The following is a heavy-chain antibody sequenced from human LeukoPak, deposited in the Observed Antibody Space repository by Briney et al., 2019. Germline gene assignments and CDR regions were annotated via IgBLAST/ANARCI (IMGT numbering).Heavy chain of an antibody. J-gene: IGHJ4*02. CDR3: ASGDDYGDTGSSFDY. D-gene: IGHD4-17*01. V-gene: IGHV4-34*01. CDR2: INHSGST. CDR1: GGSFSGYY. Sequence: SETLSLTCAVYGGSFSGYYWSWIRHPPGKGLEWIGEINHSGSTNYNPSLKSRVTISVDTSKNQFSLKLSSVTAADTAVYYCASGDDYGDTGSSFDYWGQGTLVTVSP.